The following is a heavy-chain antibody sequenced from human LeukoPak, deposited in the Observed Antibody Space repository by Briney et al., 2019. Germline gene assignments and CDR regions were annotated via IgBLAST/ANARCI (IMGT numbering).Heavy chain of an antibody. J-gene: IGHJ4*02. Sequence: PSETLSLTCTVSGGSISSYYWSWLRQPAGKGLEWIGRIYTSGSTNYNPSLKSRVTMSVDTSKNQFSLKLSSVTAADTAVYYCARGNVYYYDSSGYRFDYWGQGTLVTVSS. CDR1: GGSISSYY. V-gene: IGHV4-4*07. CDR2: IYTSGST. CDR3: ARGNVYYYDSSGYRFDY. D-gene: IGHD3-22*01.